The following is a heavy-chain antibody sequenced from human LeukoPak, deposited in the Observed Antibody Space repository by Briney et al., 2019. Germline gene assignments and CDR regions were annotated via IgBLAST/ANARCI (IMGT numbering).Heavy chain of an antibody. V-gene: IGHV4-34*01. CDR1: GGSFSGYY. Sequence: KPSETLSLTCAVYGGSFSGYYWSWIRQPPGKGLEWIGEINHSGSTNYNPSLKSRVTISVDTSKNQFSLKLSSVTAADTAVYYCAGATSTLTFERYWGQGTLVTVSS. CDR3: AGATSTLTFERY. D-gene: IGHD7-27*01. J-gene: IGHJ4*02. CDR2: INHSGST.